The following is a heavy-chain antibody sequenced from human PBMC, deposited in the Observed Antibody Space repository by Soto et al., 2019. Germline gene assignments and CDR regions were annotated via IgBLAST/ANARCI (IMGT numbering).Heavy chain of an antibody. D-gene: IGHD2-15*01. V-gene: IGHV3-23*01. Sequence: PGGSLRLSCAASGFTFSSHAMSWVRQAPGKGLEWVSAISGSGGSTYYADSVKGRFTISRDNSKNTLYLQMNSLRAEDTAVYYCAKDYVPYCSGGRCSVYWGQGTLVTVSS. CDR2: ISGSGGST. CDR3: AKDYVPYCSGGRCSVY. J-gene: IGHJ4*02. CDR1: GFTFSSHA.